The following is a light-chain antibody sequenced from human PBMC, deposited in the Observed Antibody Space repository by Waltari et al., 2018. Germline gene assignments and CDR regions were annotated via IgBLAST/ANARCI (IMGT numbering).Light chain of an antibody. V-gene: IGLV1-40*01. J-gene: IGLJ2*01. Sequence: QSVLTQPPSVSGAPGQTVSISCTGGSPNIGSSFVVQWYQQLPGTAPKLLIYRNDNRPSGVPDRFSGSKSGTSASLAITGLQAEDEADYYCQSSDNVVGGVIFGGGTKLTVL. CDR3: QSSDNVVGGVI. CDR1: SPNIGSSFV. CDR2: RND.